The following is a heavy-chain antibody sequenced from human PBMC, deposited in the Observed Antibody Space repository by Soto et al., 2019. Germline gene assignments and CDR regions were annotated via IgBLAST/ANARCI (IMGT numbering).Heavy chain of an antibody. CDR3: ARYCISTSCYGNGMDV. CDR2: IYHSGST. Sequence: QLQLQESGSGLVKPSQTLSLTCAVSGGSISSGGYSWSWIRQPPGKGLEWIGYIYHSGSTYYNPSLEGRVTISVDRSKNQISLKLSSVTAADTAVYYCARYCISTSCYGNGMDVWGQVTTVTVSS. CDR1: GGSISSGGYS. J-gene: IGHJ6*02. V-gene: IGHV4-30-2*01. D-gene: IGHD2-2*01.